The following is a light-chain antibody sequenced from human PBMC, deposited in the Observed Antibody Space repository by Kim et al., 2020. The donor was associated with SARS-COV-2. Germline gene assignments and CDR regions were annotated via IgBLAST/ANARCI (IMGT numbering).Light chain of an antibody. J-gene: IGKJ4*01. CDR2: AAS. Sequence: AIRMTQSPSSLSASTGDRVTITCRASQDISTFLAWYQQKPGKAPNLLIYAASTLQSGVPSRFSGSGSGTDFTLTISCLQSEDFATYYCQQYYNYPLTFGEGTKVDIK. CDR3: QQYYNYPLT. V-gene: IGKV1-8*01. CDR1: QDISTF.